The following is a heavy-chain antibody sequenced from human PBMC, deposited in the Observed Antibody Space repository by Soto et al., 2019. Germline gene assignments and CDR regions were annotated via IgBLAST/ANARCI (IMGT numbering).Heavy chain of an antibody. Sequence: QVQLQQWGAGLLKPSETLSLTCAVYGGSFSAYYWSWIRQPPGKGLEWIGEINPSGSTNYNPSLKSRVTISVDTSNNQFSLMLSPVTAADTAVYYCARGQSSLLLDCWGQGILVTVSS. CDR2: INPSGST. J-gene: IGHJ4*02. V-gene: IGHV4-34*01. CDR3: ARGQSSLLLDC. CDR1: GGSFSAYY.